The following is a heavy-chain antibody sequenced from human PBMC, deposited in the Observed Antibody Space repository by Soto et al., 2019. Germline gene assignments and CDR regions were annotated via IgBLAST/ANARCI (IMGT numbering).Heavy chain of an antibody. CDR3: AREIIPLTTDWYFDL. CDR1: GGSFSGYY. Sequence: PWETLSLTCAVYGGSFSGYYWSCIRQPPGKGLEWIGEINHSGSTNYNPSLKSRVTISVDTSKNQFSLKLSSVTAADTAVYYCAREIIPLTTDWYFDLWGRGTLVTVSS. D-gene: IGHD4-17*01. J-gene: IGHJ2*01. CDR2: INHSGST. V-gene: IGHV4-34*01.